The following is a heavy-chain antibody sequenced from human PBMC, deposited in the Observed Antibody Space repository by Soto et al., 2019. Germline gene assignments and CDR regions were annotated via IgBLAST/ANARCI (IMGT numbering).Heavy chain of an antibody. D-gene: IGHD3-16*02. CDR2: IIGYNGNT. J-gene: IGHJ3*02. CDR3: ARRPASRTSFDAFDI. V-gene: IGHV1-18*01. CDR1: GYTFTNYI. Sequence: QVQLVQSGAEVKKPGASVKVSCKASGYTFTNYIITWVRQAPGQGLEWMGWIIGYNGNTNYAQNFQGRGTMTADTSTSTADMPLRSLTSDDTAVYYCARRPASRTSFDAFDIWGQGTMVTVSS.